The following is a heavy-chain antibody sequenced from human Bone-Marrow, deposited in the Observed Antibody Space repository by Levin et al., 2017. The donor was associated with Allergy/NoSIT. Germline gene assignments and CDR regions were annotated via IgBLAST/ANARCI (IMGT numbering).Heavy chain of an antibody. CDR2: MTNSGGRT. CDR3: VKGTAFLAEMDY. D-gene: IGHD2-21*02. V-gene: IGHV3-23*01. Sequence: LSLTCAGSGFTFRSSDMSWVRQAAGKGLEWVSSMTNSGGRTYYGDSVKGRFTISRDNSQNTLYMQMKTLRAEDTALYICVKGTAFLAEMDYWGQRTLVTVSS. CDR1: GFTFRSSD. J-gene: IGHJ4*02.